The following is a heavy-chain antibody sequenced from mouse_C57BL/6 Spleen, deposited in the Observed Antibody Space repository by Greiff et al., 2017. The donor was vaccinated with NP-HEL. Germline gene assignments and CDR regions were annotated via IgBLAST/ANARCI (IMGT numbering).Heavy chain of an antibody. D-gene: IGHD1-1*01. CDR3: ARWVYYYGSSFDY. CDR1: GYAFSSSW. CDR2: IYPGDGDT. J-gene: IGHJ2*01. V-gene: IGHV1-82*01. Sequence: VQLQQSGPELVKPGASVKISCKASGYAFSSSWMNWVKQRPGKGLEWIGRIYPGDGDTNYNGKFKGKATLTADNSSSTAYMQLSSLTSEDSAVYFCARWVYYYGSSFDYWGQGTTLTVSS.